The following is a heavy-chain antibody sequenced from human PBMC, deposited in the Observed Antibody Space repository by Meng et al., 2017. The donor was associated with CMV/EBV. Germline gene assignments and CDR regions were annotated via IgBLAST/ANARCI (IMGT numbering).Heavy chain of an antibody. D-gene: IGHD3-3*01. V-gene: IGHV3-48*03. J-gene: IGHJ6*02. CDR1: GFTFSSYE. Sequence: GESLKISCAASGFTFSSYEMNWVRQAPGKGLEWVSYISSSGSTINYADSVKGRFTISRDNAKNSLYLQMNSLRAEDTAVYYCARDLHTYDFWSGYRIYYYYYYGMDVWGQGTPVTVSS. CDR2: ISSSGSTI. CDR3: ARDLHTYDFWSGYRIYYYYYYGMDV.